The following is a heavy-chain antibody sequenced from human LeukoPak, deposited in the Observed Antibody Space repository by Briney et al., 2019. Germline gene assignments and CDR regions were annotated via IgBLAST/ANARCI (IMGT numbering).Heavy chain of an antibody. CDR3: ARVRIAVAGKYYFDC. CDR1: GYTFTGYY. V-gene: IGHV1-2*02. Sequence: GASVKVSFKASGYTFTGYYMHWVRQAPGQGLEWMGWINPNSGGTNYAQKFRGRVTMTRDTSISTAYMELSRLRSDDTAVYYCARVRIAVAGKYYFDCWGQGTLVTVSS. CDR2: INPNSGGT. J-gene: IGHJ4*02. D-gene: IGHD6-19*01.